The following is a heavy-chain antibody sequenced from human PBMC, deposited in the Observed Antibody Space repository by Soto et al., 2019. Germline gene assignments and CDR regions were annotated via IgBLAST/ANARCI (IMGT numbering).Heavy chain of an antibody. CDR2: MYYSGST. CDR3: ARDKITGLFDY. Sequence: PSETLSLTCTVSGGSISSNNYYWGWIRQPPGKGLEWIGSMYYSGSTYYNPSLKSRVTMSVDTSKNQFSLKLTSVTAADTAVYYCARDKITGLFDYWGQGTLVTVSS. J-gene: IGHJ4*02. D-gene: IGHD2-8*02. CDR1: GGSISSNNYY. V-gene: IGHV4-39*02.